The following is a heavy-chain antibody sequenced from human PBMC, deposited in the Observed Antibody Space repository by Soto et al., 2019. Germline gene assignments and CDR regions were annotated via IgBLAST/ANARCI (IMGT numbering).Heavy chain of an antibody. CDR2: IDWDDDK. CDR3: ARIGRTRPLSVAGTLDYYYYGMDV. J-gene: IGHJ6*02. CDR1: GFPLSTSGMC. V-gene: IGHV2-70*01. D-gene: IGHD6-19*01. Sequence: SGPTLVNPTQTLTLTCTFSGFPLSTSGMCVSWIRQPPGKAPEWLALIDWDDDKYYSTSLRTRLTISKDTSKNQVVLTMTNMDPVDTATYYCARIGRTRPLSVAGTLDYYYYGMDVWGQGTTVTVSS.